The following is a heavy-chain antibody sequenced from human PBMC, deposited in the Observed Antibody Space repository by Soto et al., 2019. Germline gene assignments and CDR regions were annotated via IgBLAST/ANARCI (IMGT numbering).Heavy chain of an antibody. V-gene: IGHV3-33*01. Sequence: GGSLRLSCAASGFTFSSYGMHWVRQAPGKGLEWVAVIWYDGSNIYYADSVKGRFTISRDNSKNTLYLQMNSLRAEDTAVYYCATDLTRESYYYYGMDIWGQGTRVTVAS. CDR1: GFTFSSYG. CDR2: IWYDGSNI. CDR3: ATDLTRESYYYYGMDI. J-gene: IGHJ6*02.